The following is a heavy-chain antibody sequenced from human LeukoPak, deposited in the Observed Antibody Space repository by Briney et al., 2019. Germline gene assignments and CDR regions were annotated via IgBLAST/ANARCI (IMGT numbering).Heavy chain of an antibody. D-gene: IGHD3-22*01. J-gene: IGHJ4*02. Sequence: GGSLRLSCAASGFTFSNAWMSWVRQAPGKGLEWVGRIKSKTDGGTTDYAAPVKGRFTISRDDSKNTLYLQMNSLKTEDTAVYYCTTAYYYDSSGPPMGYFDYWGQGTLVTVSS. CDR1: GFTFSNAW. V-gene: IGHV3-15*01. CDR3: TTAYYYDSSGPPMGYFDY. CDR2: IKSKTDGGTT.